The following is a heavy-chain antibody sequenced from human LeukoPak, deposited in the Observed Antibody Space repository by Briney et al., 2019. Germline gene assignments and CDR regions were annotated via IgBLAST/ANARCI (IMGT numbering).Heavy chain of an antibody. J-gene: IGHJ5*02. CDR1: GASISSYY. D-gene: IGHD2-15*01. CDR3: AIFGSGGS. Sequence: SETLSLTCTVSGASISSYYCNWIRQPPAKGLEGIGYIYYTGSTNHNPSLKSRVSISVDTSKNQFSLKLNSVTTADTAMYYCAIFGSGGSWGQGTLVTVSS. V-gene: IGHV4-59*01. CDR2: IYYTGST.